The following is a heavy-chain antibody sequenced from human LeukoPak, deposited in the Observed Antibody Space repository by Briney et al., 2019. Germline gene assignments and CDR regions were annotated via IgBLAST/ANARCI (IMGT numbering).Heavy chain of an antibody. CDR1: GFTFSSYS. D-gene: IGHD6-19*01. V-gene: IGHV3-30*03. Sequence: GGSLRLSCAASGFTFSSYSMNWVRQAPGKGLEWVAVISYDGSNKYYADSVKGRFTISRDNSKNTLYLQMNSLRAEDTAVYYCAREARGDSGWYYFDYWGQGTLVTVSS. CDR2: ISYDGSNK. CDR3: AREARGDSGWYYFDY. J-gene: IGHJ4*02.